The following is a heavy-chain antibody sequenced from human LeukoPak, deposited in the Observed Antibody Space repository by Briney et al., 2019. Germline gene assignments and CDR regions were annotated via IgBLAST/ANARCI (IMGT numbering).Heavy chain of an antibody. V-gene: IGHV4-59*01. Sequence: PSETLSLTCAVYGGSFSGYYWSWIRQPPGKGLEWIGYIYYSGSTNYNPSLKSRVTISVDTSKNQFSLKLSSVTAADTAVYYCARGPRNGMDVWGQGTTVTVSS. CDR3: ARGPRNGMDV. CDR2: IYYSGST. D-gene: IGHD6-6*01. CDR1: GGSFSGYY. J-gene: IGHJ6*02.